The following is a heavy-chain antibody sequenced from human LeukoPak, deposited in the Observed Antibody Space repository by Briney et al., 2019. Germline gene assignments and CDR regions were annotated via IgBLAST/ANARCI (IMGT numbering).Heavy chain of an antibody. J-gene: IGHJ3*02. CDR1: GGSISSGDYY. V-gene: IGHV4-31*03. Sequence: PSQTLSLTCTVSGGSISSGDYYWSWIRQHPGKGLEWIGYIYDSGSTNYNPSLKGRVTISVDTSKNQFSLKLNSVTAADTAVYYCARGWFGELLWSVDAFDIWGQGTMVTVSS. CDR3: ARGWFGELLWSVDAFDI. CDR2: IYDSGST. D-gene: IGHD3-10*01.